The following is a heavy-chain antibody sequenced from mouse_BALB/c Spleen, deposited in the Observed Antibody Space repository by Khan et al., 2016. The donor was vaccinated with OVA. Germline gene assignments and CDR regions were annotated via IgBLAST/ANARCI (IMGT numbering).Heavy chain of an antibody. D-gene: IGHD2-14*01. CDR2: INPTSGYT. V-gene: IGHV1-4*01. Sequence: LQQSGADLARHAASVRMYCKASGYTFPSYTMHWVKQRPAQGLAWIGYINPTSGYTNNNQKLQHKATLTAYKSSRTAYMQLSSLTSEDSVVYYGVREGTYYRYEGWFAYWGQGTLVTVSA. J-gene: IGHJ3*01. CDR3: VREGTYYRYEGWFAY. CDR1: GYTFPSYT.